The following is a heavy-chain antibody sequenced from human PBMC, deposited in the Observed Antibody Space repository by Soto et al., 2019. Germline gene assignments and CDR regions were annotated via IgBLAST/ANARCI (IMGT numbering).Heavy chain of an antibody. Sequence: GESLKISCNGSGFTFTSYCIAWVRQMPGKGLEWMGIIFPDDSDTRYSPSFQGQVTISADKSISTAYLQWSSLKASDTAMYYCARKGKNSRGQYWLDPWGQGTLVTVSS. CDR2: IFPDDSDT. V-gene: IGHV5-51*01. CDR3: ARKGKNSRGQYWLDP. J-gene: IGHJ5*02. CDR1: GFTFTSYC. D-gene: IGHD2-15*01.